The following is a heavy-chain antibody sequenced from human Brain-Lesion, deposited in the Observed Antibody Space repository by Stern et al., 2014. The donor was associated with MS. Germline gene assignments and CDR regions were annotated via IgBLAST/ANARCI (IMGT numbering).Heavy chain of an antibody. J-gene: IGHJ6*02. D-gene: IGHD2-2*01. CDR2: IFNRGST. V-gene: IGHV4-61*02. CDR3: ARGRVVPGFQYYATDV. CDR1: GGSISSGGYY. Sequence: VQLVESGPGLVKPSQTLSLSCTVSGGSISSGGYYWSWIRQPAGKGLEWIGRIFNRGSTSYNPSPKNQVPISIAKSKNQFSLGLNSMTAADTAVYYCARGRVVPGFQYYATDVWGQGTTVIVSS.